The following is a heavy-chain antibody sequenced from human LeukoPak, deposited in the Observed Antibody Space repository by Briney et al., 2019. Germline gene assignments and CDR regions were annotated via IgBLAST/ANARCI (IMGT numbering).Heavy chain of an antibody. CDR1: GGSISSYY. CDR2: IYYSGST. V-gene: IGHV4-59*01. CDR3: ARSRDYYDSSGYYSRFDY. D-gene: IGHD3-22*01. Sequence: PSETLSLTCTVSGGSISSYYWSWIRQPPGKGLEWIGYIYYSGSTNYNPSLKSRVTISVDTSKNQFSLKLSSVTAADTAVCYCARSRDYYDSSGYYSRFDYWGQGTLVTVSS. J-gene: IGHJ4*02.